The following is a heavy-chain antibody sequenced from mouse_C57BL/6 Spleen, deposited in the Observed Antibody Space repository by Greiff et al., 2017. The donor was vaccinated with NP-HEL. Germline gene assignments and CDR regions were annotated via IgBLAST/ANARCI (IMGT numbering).Heavy chain of an antibody. CDR1: GYTFTDYE. CDR3: TRKGGYGGAMDY. J-gene: IGHJ4*01. V-gene: IGHV1-15*01. CDR2: IDPETGGT. D-gene: IGHD2-2*01. Sequence: QVQLKQSGAELVRPGASVTLSCKASGYTFTDYEMHWVKQTPVHGLEWIGAIDPETGGTAYNQKFKGKAILTADKSSSTAYMELRSLTSEDSAVDYCTRKGGYGGAMDYWGQGTSVTVSS.